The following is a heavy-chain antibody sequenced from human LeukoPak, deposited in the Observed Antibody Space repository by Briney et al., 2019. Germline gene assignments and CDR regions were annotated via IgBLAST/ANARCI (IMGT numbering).Heavy chain of an antibody. Sequence: GESLKISCKGSGYSFTNYWIGWVRQMPGKGLEWMGIIYPGDSDTRYSPSFQGQVTISVDKSISTAYLQWSSLKASDTAMYYCARHRAAATLSGSFDPWGQGTLVIVSS. CDR2: IYPGDSDT. D-gene: IGHD2-15*01. J-gene: IGHJ5*02. V-gene: IGHV5-51*01. CDR3: ARHRAAATLSGSFDP. CDR1: GYSFTNYW.